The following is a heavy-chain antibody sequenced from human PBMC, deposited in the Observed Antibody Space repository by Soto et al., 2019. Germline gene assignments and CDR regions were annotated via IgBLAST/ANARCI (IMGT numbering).Heavy chain of an antibody. J-gene: IGHJ5*02. Sequence: ASVKVSCKASGYTFTIYGISWVRQAPGQGLEWMGWISAYNGNTNYAQKLQGRVTMTTDASTSTAYMELRSLRSDDTAVYYCARTLTYYYDSSGYYCWFDPWGQGTLVTSPQ. CDR1: GYTFTIYG. CDR3: ARTLTYYYDSSGYYCWFDP. D-gene: IGHD3-22*01. CDR2: ISAYNGNT. V-gene: IGHV1-18*01.